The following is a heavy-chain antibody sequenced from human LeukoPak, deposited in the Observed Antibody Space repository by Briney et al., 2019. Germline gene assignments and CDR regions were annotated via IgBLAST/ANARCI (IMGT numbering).Heavy chain of an antibody. CDR3: ARVKLVYYYYYGMDV. CDR2: TNHSGST. J-gene: IGHJ6*04. Sequence: SETLSLTCAVYGGSFSGYYWSWIRQPPGKGLEGIGETNHSGSTNYNPSLKSRVTISVDTSKNQFSLKLSSVTAADTAVYYCARVKLVYYYYYGMDVWGKGTTVTVSS. V-gene: IGHV4-34*01. CDR1: GGSFSGYY. D-gene: IGHD2-15*01.